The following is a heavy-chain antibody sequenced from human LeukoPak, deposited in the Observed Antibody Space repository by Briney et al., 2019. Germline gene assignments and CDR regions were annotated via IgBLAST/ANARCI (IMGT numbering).Heavy chain of an antibody. CDR1: GYTSTSYY. J-gene: IGHJ4*02. D-gene: IGHD3-22*01. CDR3: ARSSRWGYSSGYHFDY. V-gene: IGHV1-46*01. CDR2: INPSGGNT. Sequence: ASVNASCKASGYTSTSYYMHWVRQPPGQGLEWKGIINPSGGNTSYAQKFQGRVTMARDTCTSTVYMELSSLRSEDTAVYYCARSSRWGYSSGYHFDYWGQGTLVTVSS.